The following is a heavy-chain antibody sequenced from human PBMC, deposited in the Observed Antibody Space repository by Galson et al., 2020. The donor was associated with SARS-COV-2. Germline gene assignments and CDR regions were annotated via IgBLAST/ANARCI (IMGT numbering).Heavy chain of an antibody. CDR1: GGSISSGNYY. CDR3: ARVPADTKKEAFDM. V-gene: IGHV4-30-4*01. Sequence: SETLSLTCTVSGGSISSGNYYWSWIRQPPGKGLECIGFIYYSGSTYYNPSLKSRVTISLDTSNNQFSLRLSSVTAADTAVYYCARVPADTKKEAFDMWGQGTMVTISS. CDR2: IYYSGST. D-gene: IGHD6-13*01. J-gene: IGHJ3*02.